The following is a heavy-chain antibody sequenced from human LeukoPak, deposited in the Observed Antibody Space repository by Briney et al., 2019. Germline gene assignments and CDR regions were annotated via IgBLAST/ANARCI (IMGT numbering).Heavy chain of an antibody. CDR3: ARVVGGYNYAPNIDY. J-gene: IGHJ4*02. CDR1: GYTFTGYY. D-gene: IGHD5-18*01. CDR2: ITPSGGST. V-gene: IGHV1-46*01. Sequence: ASVKVSCKASGYTFTGYYMHWVRQAPGQGLEWMGIITPSGGSTTYAQNFQGRLTMTRDTSTSTVYMEMSSLTSEDTAVYYCARVVGGYNYAPNIDYWGQGTLVTVS.